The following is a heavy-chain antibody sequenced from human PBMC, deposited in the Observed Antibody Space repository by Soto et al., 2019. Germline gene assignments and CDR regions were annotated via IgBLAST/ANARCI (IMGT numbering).Heavy chain of an antibody. D-gene: IGHD3-22*01. CDR3: ARAPLGIIVAPDF. CDR1: GYTFTSYG. V-gene: IGHV1-18*01. CDR2: ISAYNGNT. J-gene: IGHJ4*02. Sequence: ASVKVSCKASGYTFTSYGISWVRQAPGQGLEWMGWISAYNGNTNYAQKLQGRVTVSTDTSISTTYMDLSSLTSEDTAVYYCARAPLGIIVAPDFWGQGTLVTVSS.